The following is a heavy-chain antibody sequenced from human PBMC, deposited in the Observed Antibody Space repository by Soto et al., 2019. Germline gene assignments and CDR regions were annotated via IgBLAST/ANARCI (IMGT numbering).Heavy chain of an antibody. D-gene: IGHD2-21*02. CDR1: GFSLSTSGVG. CDR3: IQSRWGGDCLQSYASHYYYGMDV. CDR2: IYWDDDK. J-gene: IGHJ6*02. V-gene: IGHV2-5*02. Sequence: QITLKESGPTLVKPTQTLTLTCTFSGFSLSTSGVGVGWIRQPPGKALEWLALIYWDDDKRYSPSLRSRLTIRKDTSKNPWVLTMTNMDPVDTATYHCIQSRWGGDCLQSYASHYYYGMDVWGQGTTVTVSS.